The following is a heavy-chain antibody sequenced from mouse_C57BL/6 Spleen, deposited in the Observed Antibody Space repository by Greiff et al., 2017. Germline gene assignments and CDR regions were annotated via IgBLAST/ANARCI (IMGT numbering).Heavy chain of an antibody. V-gene: IGHV1-66*01. D-gene: IGHD2-2*01. J-gene: IGHJ3*01. CDR1: GYSFTSYY. Sequence: VQLQQSGPELVKPGASVKISCKASGYSFTSYYIHWVKQRPGQGLEWIGWIYPGSGNTKYNEKFKGKATLTADTSSSTAYMQLSSLTSEDSAVSYCARGGYGYDGIAYWGQGTLVTVSA. CDR2: IYPGSGNT. CDR3: ARGGYGYDGIAY.